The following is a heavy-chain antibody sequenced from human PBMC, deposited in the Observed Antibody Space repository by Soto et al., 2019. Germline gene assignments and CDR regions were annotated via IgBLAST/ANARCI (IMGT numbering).Heavy chain of an antibody. CDR3: ARGQRYSSSCSNYYYYGMDV. J-gene: IGHJ6*02. Sequence: SETLSLTCTVSGGSISSSSYYWGRIRQPPGKGLEWIGSSYYSGSTYYNPSLKSRVTISVDTSKNQFSLKLSSVTAADTAVDYGARGQRYSSSCSNYYYYGMDVWGQGTTVTVSS. D-gene: IGHD6-13*01. CDR1: GGSISSSSYY. V-gene: IGHV4-39*07. CDR2: SYYSGST.